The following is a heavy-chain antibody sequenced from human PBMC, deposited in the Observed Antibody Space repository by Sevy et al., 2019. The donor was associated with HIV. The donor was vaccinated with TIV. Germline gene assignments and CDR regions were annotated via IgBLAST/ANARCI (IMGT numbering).Heavy chain of an antibody. V-gene: IGHV3-43*01. J-gene: IGHJ6*02. CDR1: GFTFDDYT. Sequence: GGSLRLSCAASGFTFDDYTMHWVRQAPGKGLEWVSLISWDGGSTYYADSVKGRFTISRDNSKNSLYLQMNSLGTEDTALYYCAKSGIAAAGTPDYYYYGMDVWGQGTTVTVSS. D-gene: IGHD6-13*01. CDR3: AKSGIAAAGTPDYYYYGMDV. CDR2: ISWDGGST.